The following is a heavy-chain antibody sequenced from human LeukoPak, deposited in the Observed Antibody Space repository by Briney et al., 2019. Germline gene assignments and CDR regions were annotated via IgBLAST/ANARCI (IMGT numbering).Heavy chain of an antibody. J-gene: IGHJ4*02. V-gene: IGHV4-39*01. CDR1: GGSISSSSYY. CDR3: ARQTYSGSSYFDY. Sequence: SETLSLTCTVSGGSISSSSYYWGWIRQPPGKGLEWIGSIYYSGSTYYNPSLKSRVTISVDTSKNQFSLKLSSVTAADTAVYYCARQTYSGSSYFDYWGRGTLVTVSS. CDR2: IYYSGST. D-gene: IGHD1-26*01.